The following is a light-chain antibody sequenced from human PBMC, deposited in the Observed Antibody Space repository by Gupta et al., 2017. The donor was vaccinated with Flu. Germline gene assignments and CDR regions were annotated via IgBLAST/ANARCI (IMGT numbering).Light chain of an antibody. Sequence: PATLSVFPGERATLSCRASQGVGNNLAWYQQKPGQAPRLLIYGASTRATGFPARFSGDGSGTKFTLTIRNGQSQDFAVYYCQQESDWPRTFGQGTKMEIK. CDR2: GAS. V-gene: IGKV3-15*01. J-gene: IGKJ1*01. CDR1: QGVGNN. CDR3: QQESDWPRT.